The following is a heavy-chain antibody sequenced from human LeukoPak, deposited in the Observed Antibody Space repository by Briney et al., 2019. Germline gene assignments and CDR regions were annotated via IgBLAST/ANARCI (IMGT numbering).Heavy chain of an antibody. CDR2: IGTDESTT. CDR3: VRDGTGTTPFDS. V-gene: IGHV3-74*01. CDR1: GFTFSTYC. D-gene: IGHD1-1*01. J-gene: IGHJ4*02. Sequence: GGSLRLSCAASGFTFSTYCMHWVRRAPGKGVVWVSLIGTDESTTIYADSVKGRFPISRDNAKNTLYLQMDSLRAEDTAIYYCVRDGTGTTPFDSWGQGTLVTVSS.